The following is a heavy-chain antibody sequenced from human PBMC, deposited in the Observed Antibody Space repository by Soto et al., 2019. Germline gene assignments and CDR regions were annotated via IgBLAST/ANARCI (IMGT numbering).Heavy chain of an antibody. D-gene: IGHD2-21*01. V-gene: IGHV4-30-2*01. CDR1: GGSISSGGYS. CDR2: IYHSGST. CDR3: ARVGEPGYYCYGMDV. Sequence: SETLSLTCAVSGGSISSGGYSWSWIRQPPGRGLEWIGYIYHSGSTYYNPSLKSRVTISVDRSKNQFSLKLSSVTAADTAVYYCARVGEPGYYCYGMDVWGQGTTVTVSS. J-gene: IGHJ6*02.